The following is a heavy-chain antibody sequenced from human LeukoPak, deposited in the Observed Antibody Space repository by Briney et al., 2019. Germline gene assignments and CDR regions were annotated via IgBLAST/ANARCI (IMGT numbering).Heavy chain of an antibody. CDR1: GGSIGSYY. D-gene: IGHD3-3*01. V-gene: IGHV4-59*01. CDR2: IYYSGST. CDR3: ARNLGITIFGVVTNNWFDP. Sequence: SETLSLTCTVSGGSIGSYYWSWIRQPPGKGLEWIGYIYYSGSTNYNPSLKSRVTISVDTSKNQFSLKLSSVTAADTAVYYCARNLGITIFGVVTNNWFDPWGQGTLVTVSS. J-gene: IGHJ5*02.